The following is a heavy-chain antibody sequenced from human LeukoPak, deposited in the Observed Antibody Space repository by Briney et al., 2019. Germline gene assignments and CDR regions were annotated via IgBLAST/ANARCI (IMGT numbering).Heavy chain of an antibody. J-gene: IGHJ4*02. CDR1: GFTFTTYL. Sequence: PGRSLRLSCAASGFTFTTYLIHWVRQAPGKGREWVAVMSSDGNAMFYADSVKGRFNISRDNSKNTLYLQMNSLRAEDTAVYYCVRESEYYFVHSASFDYWGQGTLVTVSS. D-gene: IGHD3-10*02. CDR2: MSSDGNAM. V-gene: IGHV3-30-3*01. CDR3: VRESEYYFVHSASFDY.